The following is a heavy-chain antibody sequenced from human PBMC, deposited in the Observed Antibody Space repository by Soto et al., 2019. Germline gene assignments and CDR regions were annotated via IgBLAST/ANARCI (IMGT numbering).Heavy chain of an antibody. J-gene: IGHJ3*02. CDR2: ISYDGSSK. CDR3: AKVRASLIPFDAFDI. D-gene: IGHD2-2*01. CDR1: GFTFRSFG. V-gene: IGHV3-30*18. Sequence: QVQLVESGGGVVQPGRSLRLSCAASGFTFRSFGMHWVRQAPGKGLEWVEVISYDGSSKYYADSVKGRFTISRDNSKNTLYLQMNSLTAEDTAVYYCAKVRASLIPFDAFDIWGQGTMVTVSS.